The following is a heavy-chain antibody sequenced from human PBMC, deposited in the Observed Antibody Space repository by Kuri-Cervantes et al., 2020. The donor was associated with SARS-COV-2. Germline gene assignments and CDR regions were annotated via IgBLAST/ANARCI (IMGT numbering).Heavy chain of an antibody. CDR3: ARVLRTASFDF. V-gene: IGHV4-39*01. CDR2: IYYSGST. D-gene: IGHD3-16*01. Sequence: GSLRPSCSVSGGSISSRNFYWGWIRQPPGKGLEWIGNIYYSGSTYYSPSLKSRVTISMDTSKDQFSLKLSSVTAADTAVYYCARVLRTASFDFWGQGTLVTVSS. CDR1: GGSISSRNFY. J-gene: IGHJ4*02.